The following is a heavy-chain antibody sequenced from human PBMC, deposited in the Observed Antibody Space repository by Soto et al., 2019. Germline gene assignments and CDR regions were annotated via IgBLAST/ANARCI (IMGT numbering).Heavy chain of an antibody. J-gene: IGHJ3*02. Sequence: PSETLSLTCTVSGGSISSYYWSWIRQPPGKGLEWIGYIYYSGSTNYNPSLKSRVTISVDTSKIQFSLKLSSVTAADTAVYYCARAQSSSLLAGDAFDIWGQGTMVTVSS. CDR2: IYYSGST. CDR1: GGSISSYY. CDR3: ARAQSSSLLAGDAFDI. V-gene: IGHV4-59*01. D-gene: IGHD6-13*01.